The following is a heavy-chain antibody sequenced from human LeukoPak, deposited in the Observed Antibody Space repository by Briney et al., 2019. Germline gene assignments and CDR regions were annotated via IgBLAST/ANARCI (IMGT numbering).Heavy chain of an antibody. Sequence: ASVQVSCKASGYTFTGYYMHWVRQAPGQGLEWMGWINPNSGGTNYAQKFQGRVTMTRDTSISTAYMELSRLRSDDTAVYYCARCSCSSISCYKEGNWFDPWGQGTLVTVSS. CDR2: INPNSGGT. D-gene: IGHD2-2*02. CDR3: ARCSCSSISCYKEGNWFDP. J-gene: IGHJ5*02. V-gene: IGHV1-2*02. CDR1: GYTFTGYY.